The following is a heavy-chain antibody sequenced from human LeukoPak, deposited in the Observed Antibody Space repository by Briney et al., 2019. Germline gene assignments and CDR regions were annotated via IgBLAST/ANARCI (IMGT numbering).Heavy chain of an antibody. CDR3: AKMGGYDILTEAFDI. J-gene: IGHJ3*02. CDR1: GFTFSSYA. CDR2: ISGSGGST. Sequence: PGGSLRLSCAASGFTFSSYAMSWVRQAPGKGLEWVSAISGSGGSTYYAGSVKGRFTISRDNSKNTLYLQMNSLRAEDTAVYYCAKMGGYDILTEAFDIWGQGTMVTVSS. D-gene: IGHD3-9*01. V-gene: IGHV3-23*01.